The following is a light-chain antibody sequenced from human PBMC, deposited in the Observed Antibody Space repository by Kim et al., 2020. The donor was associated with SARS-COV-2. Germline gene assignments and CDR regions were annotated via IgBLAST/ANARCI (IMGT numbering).Light chain of an antibody. CDR3: NSYEGSNILL. V-gene: IGLV2-8*01. J-gene: IGLJ2*01. CDR2: EVS. Sequence: QSALTQPPSASGSPGQSVTISCTGTSSDVGGYNYVSWYQQHPGKAPKLMIYEVSKRPSGVPDRFSGSKSGNTASLTVSGLQAEDEADYYCNSYEGSNILLFCGGTQLTVL. CDR1: SSDVGGYNY.